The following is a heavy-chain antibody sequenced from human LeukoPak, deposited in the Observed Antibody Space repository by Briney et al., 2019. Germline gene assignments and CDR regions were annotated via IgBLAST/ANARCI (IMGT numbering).Heavy chain of an antibody. CDR3: AKLFESGTYNNFFHY. J-gene: IGHJ4*02. CDR1: RFTFRNYS. V-gene: IGHV3-23*01. D-gene: IGHD3-10*01. CDR2: ITATSSST. Sequence: GGSLRLSCAASRFTFRNYSMNWVRQAPGKGLEWVSAITATSSSTHDADSVQGRFTISRDNSKNTLYLQMNSLRPEDTAIYYCAKLFESGTYNNFFHYWGQGTLVTVFS.